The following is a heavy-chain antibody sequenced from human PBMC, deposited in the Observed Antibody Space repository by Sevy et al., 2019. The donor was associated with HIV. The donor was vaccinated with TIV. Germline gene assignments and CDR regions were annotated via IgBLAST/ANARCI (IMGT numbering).Heavy chain of an antibody. Sequence: GGSLRLSCAASGFTFSSSIINWVRQAPGKGLEWFSSISCTGSTIYYADSVNGGFTISRDNAKNSLYLQKHSLRDEDTAVYDCARSDYGDYVGWFDPWGQGTLVTVSS. D-gene: IGHD4-17*01. CDR1: GFTFSSSI. J-gene: IGHJ5*02. CDR2: ISCTGSTI. V-gene: IGHV3-48*02. CDR3: ARSDYGDYVGWFDP.